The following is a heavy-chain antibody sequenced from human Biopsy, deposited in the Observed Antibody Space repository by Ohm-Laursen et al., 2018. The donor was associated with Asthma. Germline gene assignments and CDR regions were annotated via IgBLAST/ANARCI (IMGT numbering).Heavy chain of an antibody. CDR2: IYSGGTS. V-gene: IGHV3-53*01. CDR3: ARGDSSGWSHYYFDY. Sequence: SLRLSCAASGFTVSRDHMFWVRQAPGKGLEWVSVIYSGGTSHTADSVRGRFTISRYFSKNTLHLQMQSLRVEDTAVYYCARGDSSGWSHYYFDYWGQGTLVTVSS. J-gene: IGHJ4*02. D-gene: IGHD6-19*01. CDR1: GFTVSRDH.